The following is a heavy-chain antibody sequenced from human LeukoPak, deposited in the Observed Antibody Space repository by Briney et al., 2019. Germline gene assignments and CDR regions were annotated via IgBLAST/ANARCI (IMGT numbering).Heavy chain of an antibody. J-gene: IGHJ4*02. Sequence: ASVTVSCKASGYTFTSYYMHWVRRAPGQGLEWMGIINPSGGSTSYAQKFQGRVTMTRDTSTSTDYMELSSLRSEDTAVYYCARSTYGGNSWFDYWGQGTLVTVSS. CDR2: INPSGGST. D-gene: IGHD4-23*01. V-gene: IGHV1-46*01. CDR1: GYTFTSYY. CDR3: ARSTYGGNSWFDY.